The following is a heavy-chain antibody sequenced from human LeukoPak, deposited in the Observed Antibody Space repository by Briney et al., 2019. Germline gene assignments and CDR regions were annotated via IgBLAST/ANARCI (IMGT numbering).Heavy chain of an antibody. CDR2: IRYVGSNK. Sequence: GGSLRLSCAASGFTFSSYGMHWVRQAPGKGLEWVAFIRYVGSNKYYADSVKGRFTISRDNSKNTLYLQMNSLRAEDTAVYYCGKAAAAMREYYYYYMDVWGKGATVTVSS. V-gene: IGHV3-30*02. CDR1: GFTFSSYG. D-gene: IGHD2-2*01. CDR3: GKAAAAMREYYYYYMDV. J-gene: IGHJ6*03.